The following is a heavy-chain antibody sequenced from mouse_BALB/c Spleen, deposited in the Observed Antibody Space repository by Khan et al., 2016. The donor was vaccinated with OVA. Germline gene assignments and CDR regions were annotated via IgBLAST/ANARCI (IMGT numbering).Heavy chain of an antibody. CDR1: GYSITSDYA. V-gene: IGHV3-2*02. Sequence: EVQLQESGPGLVKPSQSLSLTCTVTGYSITSDYAWNWIRQFPGNKLEWMGYISSTGGTSYNPSLKSRISITRDTSKNQFFLQLKSVTAEDTATYYGARSLYYSYGYVLDCWGRGTLVTVSS. D-gene: IGHD2-14*01. CDR3: ARSLYYSYGYVLDC. J-gene: IGHJ4*01. CDR2: ISSTGGT.